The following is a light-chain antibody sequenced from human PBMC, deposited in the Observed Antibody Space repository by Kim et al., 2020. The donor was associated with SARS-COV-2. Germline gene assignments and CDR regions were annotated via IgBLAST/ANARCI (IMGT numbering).Light chain of an antibody. V-gene: IGLV3-19*01. Sequence: GQTVRITCQGDSRRSYYASCYQEKPGQAPVLVIYGKNNRPSGIPDRFSGSSSGNTASLTITGAQAEDEADYYCNSRDSSGNHLVVFGGGTKLTVL. CDR3: NSRDSSGNHLVV. CDR2: GKN. J-gene: IGLJ2*01. CDR1: SRRSYY.